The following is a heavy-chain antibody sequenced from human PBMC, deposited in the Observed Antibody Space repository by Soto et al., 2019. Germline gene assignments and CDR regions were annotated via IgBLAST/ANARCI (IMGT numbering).Heavy chain of an antibody. CDR2: IYDTGISGYTPST. J-gene: IGHJ6*02. V-gene: IGHV4-59*01. CDR3: ARGEDAFFYYGLDV. CDR1: GGSITSSY. Sequence: LSLPCTVSGGSITSSYWSWIRRPPGKGLEWIAYIYDTGISGYTPSTSYNPSLKSRVTMSVDTSKSQFSLKLTSVTAADTAVYYCARGEDAFFYYGLDVWGQGITVTVSS.